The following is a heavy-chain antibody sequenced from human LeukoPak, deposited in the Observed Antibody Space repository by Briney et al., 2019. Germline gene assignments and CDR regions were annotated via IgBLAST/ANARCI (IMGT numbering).Heavy chain of an antibody. CDR3: ARDQDYVWGSYRLYNWFDP. D-gene: IGHD3-16*02. CDR2: INPSGGST. J-gene: IGHJ5*02. Sequence: GASVKVSCKASGYTFTSYYMHWVRQPPGQGLEWMGIINPSGGSTSYAQKFQGRVTMTRDTSTSTVYMELSSLRSEDTAVYYCARDQDYVWGSYRLYNWFDPWGQGTLVTVSS. CDR1: GYTFTSYY. V-gene: IGHV1-46*01.